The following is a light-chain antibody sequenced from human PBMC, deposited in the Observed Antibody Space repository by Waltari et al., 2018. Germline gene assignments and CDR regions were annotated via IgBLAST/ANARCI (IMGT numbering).Light chain of an antibody. CDR3: QQYYSIPPT. V-gene: IGKV4-1*01. CDR2: WAS. J-gene: IGKJ1*01. CDR1: ASVLSSSNNTNY. Sequence: DIVMTQTQDPRPVSLGARAPTTRKSSASVLSSSNNTNYLAWYQQKPGQPPKLLIYWASTRESGVPDRFSGSGSGTDFTLTINSLQAEDVAVYYCQQYYSIPPTFGQGTKVEIK.